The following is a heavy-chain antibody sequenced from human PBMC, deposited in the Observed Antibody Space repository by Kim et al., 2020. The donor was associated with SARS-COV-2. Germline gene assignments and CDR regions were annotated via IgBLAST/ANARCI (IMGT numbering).Heavy chain of an antibody. V-gene: IGHV1-24*01. D-gene: IGHD3-3*01. J-gene: IGHJ5*02. CDR3: ATGSPFGVGWFDP. Sequence: YAQQFQGRDTMTEDTSTDPAYMALSSLGSEDTAVYYCATGSPFGVGWFDPWGQGTLVTVSS.